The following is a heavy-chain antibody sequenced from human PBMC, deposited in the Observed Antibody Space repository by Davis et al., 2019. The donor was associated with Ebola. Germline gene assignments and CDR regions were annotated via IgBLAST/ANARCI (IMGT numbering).Heavy chain of an antibody. D-gene: IGHD3-10*01. Sequence: GGSLRLSCAASGFTFSSYGMHWVRQVPGKGLEWVAVISYDGSNKYYADSVKGRFTISRDNSKNTLYLQMNSLRAEDTAVYYCARELATGVYYYYYGMDVWGQGTTVTVSS. CDR2: ISYDGSNK. V-gene: IGHV3-30*03. CDR1: GFTFSSYG. J-gene: IGHJ6*02. CDR3: ARELATGVYYYYYGMDV.